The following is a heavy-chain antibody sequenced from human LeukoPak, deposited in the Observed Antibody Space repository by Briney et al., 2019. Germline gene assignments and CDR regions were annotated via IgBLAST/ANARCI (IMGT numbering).Heavy chain of an antibody. J-gene: IGHJ5*02. Sequence: PGGSLSLSCAASGFSFSSYAMSWVRQAPGKGLEWVSDISGSGDNTYYADSVRGRFTISRDNSKNTLSLQMNTLRAEDTAVYYCAKASVGHWFDPWGQGTLVTVSS. D-gene: IGHD2-2*01. CDR1: GFSFSSYA. V-gene: IGHV3-23*01. CDR3: AKASVGHWFDP. CDR2: ISGSGDNT.